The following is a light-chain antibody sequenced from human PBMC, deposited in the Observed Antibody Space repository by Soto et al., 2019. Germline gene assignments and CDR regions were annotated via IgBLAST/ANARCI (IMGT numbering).Light chain of an antibody. Sequence: DNQMTQSPSTLSASVGDRVTITCRASQSISSWLAWYQQKPGKAPKLLIYDASTLESGVPARFSGSGSGTEFTLTIRSLQPDDFATYYCQQYNSYSLITFGPGTKVDIK. V-gene: IGKV1-5*01. CDR1: QSISSW. CDR2: DAS. J-gene: IGKJ3*01. CDR3: QQYNSYSLIT.